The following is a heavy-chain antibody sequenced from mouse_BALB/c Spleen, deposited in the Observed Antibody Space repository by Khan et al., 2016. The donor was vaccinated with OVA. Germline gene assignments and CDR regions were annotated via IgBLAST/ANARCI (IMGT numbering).Heavy chain of an antibody. CDR3: ARGGAAYYRNDGGAMEY. V-gene: IGHV9-4*02. CDR2: INTHSGVP. D-gene: IGHD2-14*01. Sequence: QIQLVQSGPELKKPGETVRISCKASGYTFTTAGIQWVQKMPGKGLKWIGWINTHSGVPKYAEDFKGRFAFSLEISVNTAYLQITNLKNEDTATCFWARGGAAYYRNDGGAMEYWGQGTSVTVSS. CDR1: GYTFTTAG. J-gene: IGHJ4*01.